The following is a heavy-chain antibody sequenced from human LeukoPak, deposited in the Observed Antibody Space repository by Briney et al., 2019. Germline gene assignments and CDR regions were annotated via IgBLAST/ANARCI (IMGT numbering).Heavy chain of an antibody. CDR1: GFTFSSYG. CDR2: IWYDGSNK. V-gene: IGHV3-30*02. D-gene: IGHD3-22*01. J-gene: IGHJ6*02. CDR3: ANPLLRGIVEGYYGMDV. Sequence: GGSLRLSCAASGFTFSSYGMHWVRQAPGKGLEWLAFIWYDGSNKYYADSVKGRFTISRDNSKNTLYLQMNSLRAEDTAVYYCANPLLRGIVEGYYGMDVWGQGTTVTVSS.